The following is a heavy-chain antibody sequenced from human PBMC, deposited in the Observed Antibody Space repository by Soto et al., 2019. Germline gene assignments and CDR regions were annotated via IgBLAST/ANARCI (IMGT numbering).Heavy chain of an antibody. CDR1: GASFSSYY. D-gene: IGHD3-16*01. V-gene: IGHV4-4*07. J-gene: IGHJ4*02. CDR3: ARDAWLEGATVGLYDF. Sequence: QVQLQESGPGLVKPSETLSLTCTVSGASFSSYYWSWVRRPAGKGLEWIGRIFRNGDTDYTSSLKSRVTMSIDSAKNQFSLKLRSVTAADTAVYYCARDAWLEGATVGLYDFWGQGSLVTVS. CDR2: IFRNGDT.